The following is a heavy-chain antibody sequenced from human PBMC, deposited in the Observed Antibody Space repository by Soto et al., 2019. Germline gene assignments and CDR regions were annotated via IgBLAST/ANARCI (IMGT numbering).Heavy chain of an antibody. CDR2: IYYSGST. Sequence: QVQLQESGPGMVKPSETLSLTCSVFGGSISGFYWSWVRQPPGKGLEWIGYIYYSGSTNYCPSLKSRVTISLDTSKNQLSLRLSSLTAADKAVYYWARIILGATTPFAYWGQGTPVTVSS. CDR3: ARIILGATTPFAY. D-gene: IGHD1-26*01. J-gene: IGHJ4*02. V-gene: IGHV4-59*01. CDR1: GGSISGFY.